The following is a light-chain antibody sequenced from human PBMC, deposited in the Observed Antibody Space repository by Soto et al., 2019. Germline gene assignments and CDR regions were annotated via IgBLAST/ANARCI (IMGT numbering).Light chain of an antibody. CDR1: QSISTW. Sequence: DIQMTQSPSTLSASVGDRVTITCRASQSISTWLAWYQQKAGKATNLLIYKASSLDNGVPSRFSGSGSGTEFTLTISSLQSDACENEYCHQYKTQPRTLGQGTNVDIK. J-gene: IGKJ1*01. CDR2: KAS. V-gene: IGKV1-5*03. CDR3: HQYKTQPRT.